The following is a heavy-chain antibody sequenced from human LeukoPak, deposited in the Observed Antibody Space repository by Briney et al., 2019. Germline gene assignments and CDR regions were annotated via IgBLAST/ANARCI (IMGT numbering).Heavy chain of an antibody. J-gene: IGHJ4*02. Sequence: SETLSLTCTVSGYSISSGYYWGWLRQPPGKGLEWIGSIYHSGSTYYNPSLKSRVTISVDTSKNQFSLKLSSVTAADTAVYYCARGPFTVLLDYWGQGTLVTVSS. CDR2: IYHSGST. V-gene: IGHV4-38-2*02. D-gene: IGHD4-11*01. CDR1: GYSISSGYY. CDR3: ARGPFTVLLDY.